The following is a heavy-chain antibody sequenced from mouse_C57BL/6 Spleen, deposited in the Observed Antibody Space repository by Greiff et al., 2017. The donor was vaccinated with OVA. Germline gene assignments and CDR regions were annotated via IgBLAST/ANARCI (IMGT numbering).Heavy chain of an antibody. V-gene: IGHV15-2*01. Sequence: QVQLQQSGSELRSPGSSVKLSCKDFDSEVFPIAYMRWVRQKPGHGIECIGGILPSIGRTIYGEKFEDKATLDAATLSNTAYLELSRLTSEDSVIYYCARGDDYDEGFYAMDYWGQGTSVTVSS. CDR1: DSEVFPIAY. J-gene: IGHJ4*01. D-gene: IGHD2-4*01. CDR2: ILPSIGRT. CDR3: ARGDDYDEGFYAMDY.